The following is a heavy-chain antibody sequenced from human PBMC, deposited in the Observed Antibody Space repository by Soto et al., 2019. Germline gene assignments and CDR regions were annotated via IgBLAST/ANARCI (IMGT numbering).Heavy chain of an antibody. CDR1: GFSLSTSGVG. CDR2: IFWDDDK. D-gene: IGHD1-1*01. V-gene: IGHV2-5*02. Sequence: QITLKESGPTLVKPTQTLTLTCTFSGFSLSTSGVGVGWIRQPPGKALEWLGIIFWDDDKRYRPSLKSRLTITKDTSKNQLVLTMTNMDPVDTGTYYCAQLPWKQLLPRAPVVNWGQGTPVTVSS. J-gene: IGHJ4*02. CDR3: AQLPWKQLLPRAPVVN.